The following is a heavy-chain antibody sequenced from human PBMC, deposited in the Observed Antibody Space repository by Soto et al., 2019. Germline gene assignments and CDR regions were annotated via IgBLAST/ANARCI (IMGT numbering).Heavy chain of an antibody. Sequence: ASVKVSCKASGYTFTTYSMHWVRQAPGQRLEWMGWINAGNGDTRYSHKFQGRVTITRDTSASTAYMELSSLRSEDTAVYYCARDSYYGSGSYNYFDYWGQGTLVTVSS. D-gene: IGHD3-10*01. J-gene: IGHJ4*02. CDR2: INAGNGDT. V-gene: IGHV1-3*01. CDR3: ARDSYYGSGSYNYFDY. CDR1: GYTFTTYS.